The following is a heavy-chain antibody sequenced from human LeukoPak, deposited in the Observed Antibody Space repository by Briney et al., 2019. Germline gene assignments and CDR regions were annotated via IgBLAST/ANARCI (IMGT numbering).Heavy chain of an antibody. CDR1: GFTFSSYA. J-gene: IGHJ5*02. CDR3: ARERLRLNWFDP. V-gene: IGHV3-30-3*01. D-gene: IGHD4-17*01. Sequence: GGSLRLSCAASGFTFSSYAMHWVRQAPGKGLEWVAVISYDGSNKYYADSVKGRFTISRDNSKNTLYLQMNSLRAEDTAVYYCARERLRLNWFDPWGQGTLVTVSS. CDR2: ISYDGSNK.